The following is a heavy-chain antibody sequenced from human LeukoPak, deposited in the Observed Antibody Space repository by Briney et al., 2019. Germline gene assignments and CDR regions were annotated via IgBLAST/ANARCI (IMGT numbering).Heavy chain of an antibody. CDR3: ARFSPYSSSWYFDY. CDR2: IYYSGST. Sequence: SSETLSLTCTVSGGSISSYYWSWIRQPPGKGLEWIGYIYYSGSTNYNPSLKSRVTISVDTSKNQFSLKLSSVTAADTAVYYCARFSPYSSSWYFDYWGQGTLVTVSS. V-gene: IGHV4-59*01. CDR1: GGSISSYY. J-gene: IGHJ4*02. D-gene: IGHD6-13*01.